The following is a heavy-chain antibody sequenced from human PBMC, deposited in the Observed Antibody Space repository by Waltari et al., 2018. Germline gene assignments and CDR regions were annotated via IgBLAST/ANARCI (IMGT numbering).Heavy chain of an antibody. J-gene: IGHJ4*02. CDR2: MYYSGSF. V-gene: IGHV4-39*07. CDR3: ATLPGGHRGYDYTYYFDY. D-gene: IGHD5-12*01. Sequence: QVQLQESGPGLVKPSETLSLTCTVSGVSVNSSTYYWSWIRQPPGKGLEGIGSMYYSGSFYYNPSLKSRVTISIDTSTSKNQFSLRLNSVTAADTAVYYCATLPGGHRGYDYTYYFDYWGQGALVTVSS. CDR1: GVSVNSSTYY.